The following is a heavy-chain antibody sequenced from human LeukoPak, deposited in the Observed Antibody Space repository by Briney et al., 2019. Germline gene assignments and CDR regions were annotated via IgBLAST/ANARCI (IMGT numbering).Heavy chain of an antibody. CDR3: ARRNSDYVSDY. CDR1: GYSFTSYW. V-gene: IGHV5-51*01. CDR2: IYPGDSDT. Sequence: GESLKISCKGSGYSFTSYWIALVRQMPGKGLEWMGIIYPGDSDTRYSPSFQGQVTISADKSISTAYLQWSSLKASDTAMYYCARRNSDYVSDYWGQGTLVTVSS. J-gene: IGHJ4*02. D-gene: IGHD4-11*01.